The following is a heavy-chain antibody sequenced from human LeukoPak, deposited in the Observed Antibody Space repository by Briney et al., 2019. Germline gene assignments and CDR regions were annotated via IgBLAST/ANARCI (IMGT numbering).Heavy chain of an antibody. Sequence: PGGSLRLSCAASGFTFSSYWMHWVRQAPGKGLVWVSRINSDGSSTTYADSVKGRFTISRDNAKNTLYLQMNSLRAEDTAVYYCARTTSMRYVDDAFDIWGQGTMVTVSS. V-gene: IGHV3-74*01. CDR3: ARTTSMRYVDDAFDI. CDR2: INSDGSST. J-gene: IGHJ3*02. D-gene: IGHD1-26*01. CDR1: GFTFSSYW.